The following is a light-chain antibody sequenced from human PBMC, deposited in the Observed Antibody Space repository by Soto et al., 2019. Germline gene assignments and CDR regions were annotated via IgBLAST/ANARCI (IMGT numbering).Light chain of an antibody. V-gene: IGLV2-14*01. Sequence: QSALTQPASVSGSPGQSITISCTGTSSDVGGYDYVSWYQQHPGKAPKLMIYEVTNRPSGVSNRFSGSKSGKTASLTISGLQAEDEADYYCSSYTSSSTHVAFGGGTKLTVL. CDR1: SSDVGGYDY. CDR3: SSYTSSSTHVA. CDR2: EVT. J-gene: IGLJ2*01.